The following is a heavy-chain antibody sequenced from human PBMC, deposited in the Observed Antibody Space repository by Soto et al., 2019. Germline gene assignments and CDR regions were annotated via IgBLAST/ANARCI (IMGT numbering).Heavy chain of an antibody. J-gene: IGHJ6*02. CDR3: ASAVSYSGYDYYYYGMDV. D-gene: IGHD5-12*01. CDR2: IIPIFGTA. V-gene: IGHV1-69*13. Sequence: GASVKVSCKASGGTFSSYAISWVRQAPGQGLEWMGGIIPIFGTANYAQKFQGRVTITADESTSTAYMELSSLRSEDTAVYYCASAVSYSGYDYYYYGMDVWGQGTTVTVSS. CDR1: GGTFSSYA.